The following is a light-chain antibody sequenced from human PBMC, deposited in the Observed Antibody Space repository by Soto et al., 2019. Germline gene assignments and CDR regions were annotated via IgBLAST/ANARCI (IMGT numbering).Light chain of an antibody. Sequence: EVVLTQSPGTLSLSPGERATLSCRASQSVSSNYFAWYQQKPGQAPRLLIYGISSRATGIPDRFSGSGSGTDFTLTISRLEPEDFAVYYCEQNGSSPRTFGQGTKVEI. J-gene: IGKJ1*01. V-gene: IGKV3-20*01. CDR1: QSVSSNY. CDR2: GIS. CDR3: EQNGSSPRT.